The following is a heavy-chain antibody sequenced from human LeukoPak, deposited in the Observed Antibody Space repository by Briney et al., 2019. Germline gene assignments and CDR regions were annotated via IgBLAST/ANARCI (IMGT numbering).Heavy chain of an antibody. D-gene: IGHD6-13*01. J-gene: IGHJ4*02. CDR2: IKSKTDGGTT. CDR3: TTDFPPSSSSSWQGVYYFDY. CDR1: GFTFSNAW. V-gene: IGHV3-15*01. Sequence: GGSLRLSCAASGFTFSNAWMSWVRQAPGKGLEWGGCIKSKTDGGTTDYAAPVKGRFTISRDDSKNTLYLKMNSLKPEATAVYYCTTDFPPSSSSSWQGVYYFDYWGQGTLVTVSS.